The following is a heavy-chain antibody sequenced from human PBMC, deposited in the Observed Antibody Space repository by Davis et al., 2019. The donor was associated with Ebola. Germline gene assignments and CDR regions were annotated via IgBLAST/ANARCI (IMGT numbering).Heavy chain of an antibody. J-gene: IGHJ4*02. CDR1: GFTFSSYA. CDR2: ISGSGGST. D-gene: IGHD4-11*01. Sequence: PGGSLRLSCAASGFTFSSYAMSWVRQAPGKGLEWVSAISGSGGSTYYADSVKGRFTISRDNSKSTLYLQMNSLRAEDTAVYYCAKLNTVTTWPVVGYWGQGTLVTVSS. V-gene: IGHV3-23*01. CDR3: AKLNTVTTWPVVGY.